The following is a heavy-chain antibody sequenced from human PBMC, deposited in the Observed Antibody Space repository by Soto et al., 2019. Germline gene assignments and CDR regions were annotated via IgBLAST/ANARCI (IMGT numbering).Heavy chain of an antibody. D-gene: IGHD1-1*01. J-gene: IGHJ4*02. V-gene: IGHV1-18*01. CDR1: GYTFTSYG. CDR2: ISAYNGNT. CDR3: ATQPRDFDY. Sequence: ASVKVSCKASGYTFTSYGISWVRQAPGQGLEWMGWISAYNGNTNYAQKLQGRVTMTEDTSTDTAYMELSSLRSEDTAVYYCATQPRDFDYWGQGTLVTVSS.